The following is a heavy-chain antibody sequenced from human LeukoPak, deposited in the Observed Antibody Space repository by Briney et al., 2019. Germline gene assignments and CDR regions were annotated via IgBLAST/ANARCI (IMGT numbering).Heavy chain of an antibody. Sequence: SVKVSCKASGYTFTSYGISWVRQAPGQGLEWMGGIIPIFGTANYAQKFQGRVTITADESTSTAYMELSSLRSEDTAVYYCARHMATKLLYYFDYWGQGTLVTVSS. J-gene: IGHJ4*02. CDR1: GYTFTSYG. CDR3: ARHMATKLLYYFDY. CDR2: IIPIFGTA. D-gene: IGHD5-12*01. V-gene: IGHV1-69*13.